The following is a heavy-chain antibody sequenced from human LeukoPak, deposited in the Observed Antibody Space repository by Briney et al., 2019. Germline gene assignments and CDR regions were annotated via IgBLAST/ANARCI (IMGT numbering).Heavy chain of an antibody. CDR1: GFTFSDYN. J-gene: IGHJ4*02. CDR2: ISGSDGST. Sequence: GGSLRLSCAASGFTFSDYNMRWIRQAPGKGLEWVSSISGSDGSTYYADSVKGRFTISRDNSKNTLYLQMNSLRAEDTAVYYCARAGNTRFDYWGQGTLVTVSS. D-gene: IGHD2/OR15-2a*01. V-gene: IGHV3-23*01. CDR3: ARAGNTRFDY.